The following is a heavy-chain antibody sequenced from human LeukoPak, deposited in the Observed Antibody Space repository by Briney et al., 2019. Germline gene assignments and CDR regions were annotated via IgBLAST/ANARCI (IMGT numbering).Heavy chain of an antibody. CDR2: IIPIFGTA. CDR3: ARGPYDSSGYYYSFDH. V-gene: IGHV1-69*05. Sequence: SVKVSCKASRGTFSSYAISWVRQAPGQGLEWMGGIIPIFGTANYAQKFQGRVTITTDESTSTAYMELSSLRSEDTAVYYCARGPYDSSGYYYSFDHWGQGTLVTVSS. J-gene: IGHJ4*02. D-gene: IGHD3-22*01. CDR1: RGTFSSYA.